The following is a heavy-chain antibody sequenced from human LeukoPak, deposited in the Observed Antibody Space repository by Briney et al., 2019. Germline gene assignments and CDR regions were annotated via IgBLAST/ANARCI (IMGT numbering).Heavy chain of an antibody. D-gene: IGHD6-19*01. J-gene: IGHJ4*01. CDR1: GFTFSSYG. CDR2: IWYDGSNK. CDR3: AKGTYSSGWSYFDY. Sequence: GGSLRLSCAASGFTFSSYGMHWVRQAPGKGLEGVAVIWYDGSNKYYADSVKGRFTISRDNSKNTLYLQMNSLRAEDTAVYYCAKGTYSSGWSYFDYWGHGTLVTVSS. V-gene: IGHV3-33*06.